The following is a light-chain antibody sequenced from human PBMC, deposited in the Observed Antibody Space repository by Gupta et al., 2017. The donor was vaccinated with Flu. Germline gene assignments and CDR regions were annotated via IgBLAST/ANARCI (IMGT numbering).Light chain of an antibody. CDR2: QDT. Sequence: SYELTQPASVSVSPGQIASITCSGDKLGDKYASWFQQKPGQSPVLVIYQDTRRPSGIPERFSGSNSGNTATLTISGTQPRDEADYYCQTWDSSTGVFGGGTKLTVL. CDR3: QTWDSSTGV. CDR1: KLGDKY. V-gene: IGLV3-1*01. J-gene: IGLJ3*02.